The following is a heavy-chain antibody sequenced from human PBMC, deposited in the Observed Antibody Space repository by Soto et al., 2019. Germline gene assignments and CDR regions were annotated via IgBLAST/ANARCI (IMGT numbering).Heavy chain of an antibody. CDR1: GSTFSSFW. Sequence: GGSLRLSCAASGSTFSSFWMDWVRQAPGKGLEWVANISPDGREKHYVDSVKGRFTISRDNAKNSLYLQMSSLTAEDSALYYCSRSLDSWGQGTRVTVSS. J-gene: IGHJ4*02. V-gene: IGHV3-7*03. CDR2: ISPDGREK. CDR3: SRSLDS.